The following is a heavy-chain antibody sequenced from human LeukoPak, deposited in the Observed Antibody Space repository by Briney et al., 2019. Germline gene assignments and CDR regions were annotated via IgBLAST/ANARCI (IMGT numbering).Heavy chain of an antibody. CDR2: IRSSGSPI. J-gene: IGHJ4*02. Sequence: SRGSLRLSCAASGFTFSGYSMNWVRQAPGKGLEWVAYIRSSGSPIYYADSVKGRFTISRDNAKNSLYLQMNSLRDEDTAVYYCVRDPDALDYWGQGTLVTVSS. V-gene: IGHV3-48*02. CDR1: GFTFSGYS. CDR3: VRDPDALDY.